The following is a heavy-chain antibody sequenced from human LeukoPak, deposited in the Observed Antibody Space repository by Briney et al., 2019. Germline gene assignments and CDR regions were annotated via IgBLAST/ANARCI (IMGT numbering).Heavy chain of an antibody. CDR3: ARYVVVTAKYYFDY. CDR1: GGSLRGHY. CDR2: VYYSGTT. J-gene: IGHJ4*02. D-gene: IGHD2-21*02. Sequence: SETLSLTCAVYGGSLRGHYWSWVRQPPGKGLEWIATVYYSGTTYYNVPLKSRVSISVDTSKNQFSLKLSSVTAADTAVYYCARYVVVTAKYYFDYWGQGTLVTVSS. V-gene: IGHV4-34*01.